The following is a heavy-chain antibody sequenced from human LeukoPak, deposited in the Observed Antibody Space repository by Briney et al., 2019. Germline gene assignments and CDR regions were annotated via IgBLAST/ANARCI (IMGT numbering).Heavy chain of an antibody. Sequence: ASVKVSCKASGYTFTGYYMHWVRQAPGQGLEWMGWINPNSGGTNHAQKFQGRVTMTRDTSISTVYMELSSLRSDDAAVYYCARGPATGAFDYWGQGTLVTVSS. CDR1: GYTFTGYY. CDR2: INPNSGGT. J-gene: IGHJ4*02. V-gene: IGHV1-2*02. D-gene: IGHD7-27*01. CDR3: ARGPATGAFDY.